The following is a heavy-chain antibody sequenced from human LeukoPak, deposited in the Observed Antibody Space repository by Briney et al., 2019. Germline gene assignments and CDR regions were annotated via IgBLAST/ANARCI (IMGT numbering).Heavy chain of an antibody. CDR3: ARGMDFSYDGGGPVFDR. D-gene: IGHD3-22*01. CDR1: GYTFTSYD. Sequence: GASVKVSCKASGYTFTSYDINWVRQATGQGLEWMGWMNPNSGNTGYAQKFQGRVTMTRNTSISTAYMELSSLRSEDTAVYYCARGMDFSYDGGGPVFDRGGEGKMVAVS. CDR2: MNPNSGNT. J-gene: IGHJ3*02. V-gene: IGHV1-8*01.